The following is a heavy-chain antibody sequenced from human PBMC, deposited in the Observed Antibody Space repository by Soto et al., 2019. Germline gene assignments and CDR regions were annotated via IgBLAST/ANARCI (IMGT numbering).Heavy chain of an antibody. CDR2: LIPLFGTT. CDR1: GGTFSGHA. V-gene: IGHV1-69*06. Sequence: QVQLVQSGAEVKKPGSSVKVSCEASGGTFSGHAISWVRQAPGQGPEWMGGLIPLFGTTQHAQNFQDRLTITADKSTSTAYMELTSLRFAYTAIYYCARGPNWGYRFDSWGQGTLVTVSS. J-gene: IGHJ4*02. D-gene: IGHD7-27*01. CDR3: ARGPNWGYRFDS.